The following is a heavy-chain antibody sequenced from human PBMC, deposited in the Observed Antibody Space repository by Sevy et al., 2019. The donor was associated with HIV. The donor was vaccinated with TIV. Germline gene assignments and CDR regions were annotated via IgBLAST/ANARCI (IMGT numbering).Heavy chain of an antibody. Sequence: GGSLRLSCAASGFTFSDYYMSWIRQAPGKGLEWVSHISSSGSTIYYADSVKGRFTISRDNAKNSLYLQMNSLRAEDTAVYYCARSLESYGDYEDYWGQGTLVTVSS. CDR3: ARSLESYGDYEDY. J-gene: IGHJ4*02. CDR1: GFTFSDYY. V-gene: IGHV3-11*01. D-gene: IGHD4-17*01. CDR2: ISSSGSTI.